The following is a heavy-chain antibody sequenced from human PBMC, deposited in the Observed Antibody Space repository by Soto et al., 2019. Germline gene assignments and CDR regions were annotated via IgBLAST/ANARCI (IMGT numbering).Heavy chain of an antibody. CDR3: ARDRHNNFFDP. V-gene: IGHV4-31*03. J-gene: IGHJ5*02. D-gene: IGHD6-6*01. Sequence: QVQLQESGPGLVKPSQTLSLTCTVSGASMSSGGYYWTWIRQSPGKGLEWIGYIYYSGSTYYNPSLEMRLAISLDTSRSQVTLTLHSVTAADTAIYYCARDRHNNFFDPWGQGTLVTVSS. CDR2: IYYSGST. CDR1: GASMSSGGYY.